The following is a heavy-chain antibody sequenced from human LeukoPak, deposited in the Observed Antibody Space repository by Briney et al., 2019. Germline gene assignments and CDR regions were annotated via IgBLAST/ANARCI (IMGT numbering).Heavy chain of an antibody. CDR2: IRYVGSNK. J-gene: IGHJ4*02. CDR1: GFTFSSYG. Sequence: GGSLRLSCAASGFTFSSYGMHWVRQAPGKGLEWVAFIRYVGSNKYYADSVKGRFTISRDNSKNTLYLQMNSLRAEDTAVYYCAKNLGVAGDYWGQGTLVTVSS. D-gene: IGHD6-19*01. CDR3: AKNLGVAGDY. V-gene: IGHV3-30*02.